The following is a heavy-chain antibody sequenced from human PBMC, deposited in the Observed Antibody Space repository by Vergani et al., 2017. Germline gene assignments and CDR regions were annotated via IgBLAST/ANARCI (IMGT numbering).Heavy chain of an antibody. CDR2: IDPSGGST. CDR3: ARTELAIERGFDY. J-gene: IGHJ4*02. D-gene: IGHD1-1*01. CDR1: GYTFTSYY. V-gene: IGHV1-46*03. Sequence: QVQLVQSGAEVTKPGASVKISCKASGYTFTSYYVHWVRQAPGQGLEWMGIIDPSGGSTNYAQKFQGRVTMTRDTSTSTVYMEVSSLRSEDTAVFYGARTELAIERGFDYWGQGTLVTVSS.